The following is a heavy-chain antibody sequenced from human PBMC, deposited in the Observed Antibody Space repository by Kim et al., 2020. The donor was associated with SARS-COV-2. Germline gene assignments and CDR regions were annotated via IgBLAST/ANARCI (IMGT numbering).Heavy chain of an antibody. Sequence: GGSLRLSCAASGFTFSSYEMNWVRQAPGKGLEWVSYISSSGSTIYYADSVKGRFTISRDNAKNSLYLQMNSLRAEDTAVYYCARVGIRLQLWLRFVLMDGWGEGTTVTASS. V-gene: IGHV3-48*03. CDR1: GFTFSSYE. D-gene: IGHD5-18*01. CDR2: ISSSGSTI. CDR3: ARVGIRLQLWLRFVLMDG. J-gene: IGHJ6*03.